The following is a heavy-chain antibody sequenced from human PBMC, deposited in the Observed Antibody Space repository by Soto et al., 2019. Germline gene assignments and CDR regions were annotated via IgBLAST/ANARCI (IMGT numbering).Heavy chain of an antibody. J-gene: IGHJ4*02. Sequence: GASVKVSCKASGYTFTSYYMHWVRQAPGQGLEWMGIINPSGGSTSYAQKFQGRVTMTRDTSTSTVYMELSSLRSEDTAVYYCARDRLSSGWYRALDYWGQGTLVTVSS. D-gene: IGHD6-19*01. V-gene: IGHV1-46*01. CDR2: INPSGGST. CDR1: GYTFTSYY. CDR3: ARDRLSSGWYRALDY.